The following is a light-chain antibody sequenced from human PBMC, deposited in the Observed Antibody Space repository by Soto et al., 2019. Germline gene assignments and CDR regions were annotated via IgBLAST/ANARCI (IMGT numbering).Light chain of an antibody. V-gene: IGKV1-9*01. J-gene: IGKJ1*01. CDR3: QQLNSYRP. Sequence: IQLTQSPSSLSASVPDRVTITCRASQGTRTFFGWYQQNPGKATNLLIYAAPIFQPGVPSRFSGSGSGTDFTLTIRSLQPEDFATYCCQQLNSYRPFGPGTRWIS. CDR1: QGTRTF. CDR2: AAP.